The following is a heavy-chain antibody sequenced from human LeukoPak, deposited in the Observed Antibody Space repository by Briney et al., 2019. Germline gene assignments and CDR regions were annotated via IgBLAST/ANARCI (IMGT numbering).Heavy chain of an antibody. J-gene: IGHJ4*02. Sequence: GGSLRLSCAASGFTFSSYGMHWVRQAPGKGLEWVAFIRYDGSNKYYADSVKGRFTMSRDNSKNTLYLQMNSLRAEDTAVYYCAKDLDIVVVVAATRGLGDYWGQGTLVTVSS. V-gene: IGHV3-30*02. CDR2: IRYDGSNK. CDR3: AKDLDIVVVVAATRGLGDY. CDR1: GFTFSSYG. D-gene: IGHD2-15*01.